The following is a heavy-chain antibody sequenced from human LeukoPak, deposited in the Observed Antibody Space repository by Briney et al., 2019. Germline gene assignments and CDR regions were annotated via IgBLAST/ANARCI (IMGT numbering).Heavy chain of an antibody. CDR3: AKAPSPNYYDSSGYYYELLYYFDY. J-gene: IGHJ4*02. D-gene: IGHD3-22*01. V-gene: IGHV3-23*01. CDR2: ISGSGGST. Sequence: PGGSLRLSCAASGFTFSSYAMSWVRQAPGKGLEWVSAISGSGGSTYYADSVKGRFTISRDNSKNTLYLQMNSLRAEDTAVYYCAKAPSPNYYDSSGYYYELLYYFDYWGQGTLVTVSS. CDR1: GFTFSSYA.